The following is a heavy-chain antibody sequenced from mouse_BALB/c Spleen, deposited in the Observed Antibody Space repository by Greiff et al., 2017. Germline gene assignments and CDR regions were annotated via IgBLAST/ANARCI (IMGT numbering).Heavy chain of an antibody. D-gene: IGHD2-4*01. J-gene: IGHJ3*01. V-gene: IGHV5-6*01. Sequence: EVQLVESGGDLVKPGGSLKLSCAASGFTFSSYGMSWVRQTPDKRLEWVATISSGGSYTYYPDSVKGRFTISRDNAKNTLYLQMSSLKSEDTAMYYCARPPSTMITPFAYWGQGTLVTVSA. CDR3: ARPPSTMITPFAY. CDR2: ISSGGSYT. CDR1: GFTFSSYG.